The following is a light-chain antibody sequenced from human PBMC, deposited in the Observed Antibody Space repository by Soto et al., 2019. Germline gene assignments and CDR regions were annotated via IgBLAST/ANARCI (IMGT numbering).Light chain of an antibody. CDR3: QSYDSSLSGVV. Sequence: QSVLTQPPSVSGAPGQTVTISCTGSSSNIGARYEVHWYQQLPGTAPKLLIYEDIKRPSGIPDRFSGSKSGASASLAITGLLPEDEAEYYCQSYDSSLSGVVFGGGTKLTVL. CDR2: EDI. V-gene: IGLV1-40*01. CDR1: SSNIGARYE. J-gene: IGLJ2*01.